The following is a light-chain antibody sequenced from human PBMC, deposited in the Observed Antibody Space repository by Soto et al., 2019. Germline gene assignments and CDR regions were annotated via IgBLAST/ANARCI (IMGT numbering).Light chain of an antibody. CDR3: QHYDSWPYT. Sequence: EIVVTLSPATLCLYQEDRATLSCRASQTIDNTLAWYQRKPGQAPRLLIYDASTSATGVPARFSGSGSGTDFTLTISCLQSEVFAVYYCQHYDSWPYTFGQGTKVDIK. CDR1: QTIDNT. J-gene: IGKJ2*01. CDR2: DAS. V-gene: IGKV3-15*01.